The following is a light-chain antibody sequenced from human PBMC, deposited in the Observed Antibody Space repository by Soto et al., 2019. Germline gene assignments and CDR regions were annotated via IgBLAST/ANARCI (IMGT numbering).Light chain of an antibody. CDR3: MQALQLRT. CDR1: QSLLHSDGYNY. CDR2: LGS. Sequence: DIVMTQSPLSRPVTPGEPASISCRSSQSLLHSDGYNYLDWYLQKPGQSPQLLIYLGSNRASGVPDRFSGSGSGTDFTLRISRVEAEDVGVYYCMQALQLRTFGQGTKVDTK. V-gene: IGKV2-28*01. J-gene: IGKJ1*01.